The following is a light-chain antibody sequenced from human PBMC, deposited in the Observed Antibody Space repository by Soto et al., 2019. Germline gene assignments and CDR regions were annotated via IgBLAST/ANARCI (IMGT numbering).Light chain of an antibody. CDR1: EDINNY. V-gene: IGKV1-33*01. CDR2: DAS. J-gene: IGKJ5*01. Sequence: DIQLTQSPSALSASVGDRVTITCQASEDINNYLNWYQQKPGKAPKLLIYDASDLETGVPSRFSGSLSGSDFTFPINNVQPEDVATYFCQHYHTLPPELTFGQGPRLEI. CDR3: QHYHTLPPELT.